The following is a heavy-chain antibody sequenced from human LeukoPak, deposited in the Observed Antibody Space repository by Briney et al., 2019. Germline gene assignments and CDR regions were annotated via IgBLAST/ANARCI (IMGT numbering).Heavy chain of an antibody. Sequence: PGGSLRLSCAASGFTFSSYGMHWVRQAPGKGLEWVAVIWYDGSNKYYADSVKGRFTISRDNSKNTLYLQMNSLRAEDMAVYYCARDGDYHNYYDSSGPLGYWGQGTLVTVSS. CDR3: ARDGDYHNYYDSSGPLGY. CDR1: GFTFSSYG. V-gene: IGHV3-33*01. J-gene: IGHJ4*02. D-gene: IGHD3-22*01. CDR2: IWYDGSNK.